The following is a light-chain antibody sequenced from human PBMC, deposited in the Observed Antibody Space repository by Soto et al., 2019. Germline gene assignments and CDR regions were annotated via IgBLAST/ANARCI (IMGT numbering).Light chain of an antibody. Sequence: QMTQSPSSLSASVGDTVTITCRASQGIAFYLAWFQQRPGKAPNLLISAASNLQSGVPSRFSGSGSVTDFTLTISSLQPEDVATYYCQKYDTAPFTFGPGTRVEVK. V-gene: IGKV1-27*01. CDR2: AAS. CDR1: QGIAFY. CDR3: QKYDTAPFT. J-gene: IGKJ3*01.